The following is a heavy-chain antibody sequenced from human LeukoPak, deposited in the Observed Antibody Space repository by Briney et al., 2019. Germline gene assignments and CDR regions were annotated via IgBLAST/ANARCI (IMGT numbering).Heavy chain of an antibody. Sequence: GRSLRLSCAASGFTFSSYGMHWVRQAPGKGLEWVAVIWYDGSNKYYADSVKGRFTISRDNSKNTLYLQMNSLRAEDTAVYYCARDGLLTYYYDSSGYLGGYWGQGTLVTVSS. CDR3: ARDGLLTYYYDSSGYLGGY. CDR2: IWYDGSNK. V-gene: IGHV3-33*01. CDR1: GFTFSSYG. J-gene: IGHJ4*02. D-gene: IGHD3-22*01.